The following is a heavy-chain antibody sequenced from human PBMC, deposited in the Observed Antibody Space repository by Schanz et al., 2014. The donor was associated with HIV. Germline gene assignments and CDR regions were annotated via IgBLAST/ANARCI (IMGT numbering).Heavy chain of an antibody. V-gene: IGHV3-11*01. J-gene: IGHJ4*02. CDR2: INWNGDTT. Sequence: QVQLVESGGGLVKPGGSLRLSCAASGFTFSDYYMSWIRQAPGKGLEWVAVINWNGDTTYYADSVKGRFTISRDNSNKGLFLHMPALRAEDTATYDFTREGHYYGGSGPGHWGQGALVSVSS. CDR3: TREGHYYGGSGPGH. D-gene: IGHD2-21*01. CDR1: GFTFSDYY.